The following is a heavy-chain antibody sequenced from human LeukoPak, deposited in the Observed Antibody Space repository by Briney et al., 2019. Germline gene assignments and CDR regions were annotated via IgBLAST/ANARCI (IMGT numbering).Heavy chain of an antibody. D-gene: IGHD2/OR15-2a*01. CDR1: GLTLDKYW. V-gene: IGHV3-7*03. J-gene: IGHJ6*02. CDR2: IRQDGREK. Sequence: KSGGSLRLSCVASGLTLDKYWMTWVRQAPGKGLEWVANIRQDGREKDLVDSVKGRFTISRDDATSSVYLQMSSVTVEDTAIYYCARGRFFYGWGMDVWGQGTTVTVS. CDR3: ARGRFFYGWGMDV.